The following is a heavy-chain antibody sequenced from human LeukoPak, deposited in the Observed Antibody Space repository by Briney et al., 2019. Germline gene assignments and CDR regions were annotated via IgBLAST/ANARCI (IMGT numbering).Heavy chain of an antibody. CDR1: GYTFTSYG. D-gene: IGHD3-22*01. CDR2: ISAYNGNT. Sequence: ASVRVSCKASGYTFTSYGISWVRQAPGQGLEWMGWISAYNGNTNYAQKLQGRVTMTTDTSTSTAYMELRSLRSDDTAVYYCARAWGDYYDSFYGMDVWGQGTTVTVSS. V-gene: IGHV1-18*01. CDR3: ARAWGDYYDSFYGMDV. J-gene: IGHJ6*02.